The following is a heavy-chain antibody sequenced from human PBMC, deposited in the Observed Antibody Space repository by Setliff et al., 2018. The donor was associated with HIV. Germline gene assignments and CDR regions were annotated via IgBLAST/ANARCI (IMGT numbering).Heavy chain of an antibody. V-gene: IGHV1-69*13. CDR1: GGTFSLYA. CDR3: SRDQATGYEKVWFSWIDP. J-gene: IGHJ5*02. D-gene: IGHD5-12*01. Sequence: SVKVSCKASGGTFSLYAINWVRQAPGQGLEWMGGIIPIFNTANYEQKFQGRVTITADGSTSTAYMELSSLRFEDTATYYCSRDQATGYEKVWFSWIDPWGQGTLVTVSS. CDR2: IIPIFNTA.